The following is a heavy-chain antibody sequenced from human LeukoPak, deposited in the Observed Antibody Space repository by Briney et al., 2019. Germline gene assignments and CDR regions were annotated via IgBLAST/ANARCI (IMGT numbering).Heavy chain of an antibody. Sequence: SETLSLTCAVYGGSFSGYYWSWIRQPPGKGLEWIGEINHSGSTNYNPSLKSRVTISVDTSKNQFSLKLSSVTAADTAVYYCAGIVGATTEDYWGQGTLVTVSS. CDR2: INHSGST. D-gene: IGHD1-26*01. CDR3: AGIVGATTEDY. J-gene: IGHJ4*02. V-gene: IGHV4-34*01. CDR1: GGSFSGYY.